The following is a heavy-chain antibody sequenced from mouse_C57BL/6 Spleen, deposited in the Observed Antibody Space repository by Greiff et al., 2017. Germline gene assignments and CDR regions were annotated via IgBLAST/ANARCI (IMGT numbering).Heavy chain of an antibody. CDR2: INPNNGGT. CDR1: GYTFTDYN. V-gene: IGHV1-18*01. D-gene: IGHD1-1*01. Sequence: VHVKQSGPELVKPGASVKIPCKASGYTFTDYNMDWVKQSHGKSLEWIGDINPNNGGTIYNQKFKGKATLTVDKSSSTAYMELRSLTSEDTAVYYCARFYYYGSRHAMDYWGQGTSVTVSS. CDR3: ARFYYYGSRHAMDY. J-gene: IGHJ4*01.